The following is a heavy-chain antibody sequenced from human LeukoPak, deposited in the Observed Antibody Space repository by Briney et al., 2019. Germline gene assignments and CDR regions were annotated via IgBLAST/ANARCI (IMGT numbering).Heavy chain of an antibody. CDR3: AHSGHSNGDYGLIFYY. CDR1: GFSLSTSGVG. D-gene: IGHD4-17*01. V-gene: IGHV2-5*02. J-gene: IGHJ4*02. CDR2: IYWDDDK. Sequence: SGPTLVKPTQTLTPTCTFSGFSLSTSGVGVGWIRQPPGKALEWLALIYWDDDKRYSPSLKSRLTITKDTSKNQVVLTMTNMDPVDTATHYCAHSGHSNGDYGLIFYYWGQGTLVTVSS.